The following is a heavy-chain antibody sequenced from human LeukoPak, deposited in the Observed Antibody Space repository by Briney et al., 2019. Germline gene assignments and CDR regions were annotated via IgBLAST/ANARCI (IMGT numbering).Heavy chain of an antibody. J-gene: IGHJ4*02. Sequence: SETLSLTCTVSGGSITSYYWNWIRQPAGKGLEGLEWIGRMSINGRTNYTPSLKSRVTMSVDTSKNHFSLKLSSVTATDTAVYYCAREGRGSAWPLFDYWGQGTLVTVSS. V-gene: IGHV4-4*07. CDR1: GGSITSYY. CDR3: AREGRGSAWPLFDY. D-gene: IGHD6-19*01. CDR2: MSINGRT.